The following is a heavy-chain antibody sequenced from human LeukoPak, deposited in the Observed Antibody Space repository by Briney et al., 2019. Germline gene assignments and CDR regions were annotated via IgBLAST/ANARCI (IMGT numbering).Heavy chain of an antibody. CDR1: GFTFSNYP. CDR2: INSNGGST. V-gene: IGHV3-64*01. J-gene: IGHJ4*02. Sequence: GGSLRLSCVASGFTFSNYPMHWVRQAPGQGLEYVSAINSNGGSTYYANSVKGRFTISRDNSKNTLYLQMGSLRAEDTAVYYCARGSNIAVTMTFDYWGQGTLVTVSS. CDR3: ARGSNIAVTMTFDY. D-gene: IGHD5-12*01.